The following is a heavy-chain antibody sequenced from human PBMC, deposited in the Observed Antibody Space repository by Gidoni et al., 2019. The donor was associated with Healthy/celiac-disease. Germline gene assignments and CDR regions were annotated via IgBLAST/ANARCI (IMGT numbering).Heavy chain of an antibody. J-gene: IGHJ4*02. CDR2: ISAYNGNT. CDR3: ARDQPEYSSSWYGVAILDY. V-gene: IGHV1-18*01. Sequence: QVQLVQSGAEVKKPGASVKVSCTASGYTFTSYGLSWVRQAPGQGLEWMGWISAYNGNTNYAQKLQGRGTMTTDTSTSTGYMELRSLRSDDTAVYYCARDQPEYSSSWYGVAILDYWGQGTLVTVSS. D-gene: IGHD6-13*01. CDR1: GYTFTSYG.